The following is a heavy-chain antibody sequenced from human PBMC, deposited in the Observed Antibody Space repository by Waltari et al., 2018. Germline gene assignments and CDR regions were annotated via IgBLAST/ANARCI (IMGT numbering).Heavy chain of an antibody. CDR3: ARQGLLQDYNWFDP. D-gene: IGHD2-15*01. V-gene: IGHV4-38-2*01. J-gene: IGHJ5*02. CDR2: IYHSGST. CDR1: GYSISSGYY. Sequence: QVQLQESGPGLVKPSETLSLTCAVSGYSISSGYYWGWIRQPPGKGLDWIGSIYHSGSTYYNPSLKSRVTISVDTSKNQFSLKLSSVTAADTAVYYCARQGLLQDYNWFDPWGQGTLVTVSS.